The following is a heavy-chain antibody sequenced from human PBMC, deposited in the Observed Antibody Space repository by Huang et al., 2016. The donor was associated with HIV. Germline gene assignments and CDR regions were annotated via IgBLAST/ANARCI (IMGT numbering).Heavy chain of an antibody. CDR2: IVYTGST. V-gene: IGHV4-39*01. CDR1: GGSISSSTHS. D-gene: IGHD2-21*01. J-gene: IGHJ4*02. Sequence: QLHLQESGPGLVKPSETLSLTCAVSGGSISSSTHSWVWIRQPPGKGLEWLGSIVYTGSTFYNPSLRSRVTASVDPSKNQFSLRLTSVTAADTAVYYCGRHYGSSIDYWGQRSQVTVSS. CDR3: GRHYGSSIDY.